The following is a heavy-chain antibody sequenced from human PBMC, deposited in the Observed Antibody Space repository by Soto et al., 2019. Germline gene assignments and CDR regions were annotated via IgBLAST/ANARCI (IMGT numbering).Heavy chain of an antibody. V-gene: IGHV3-23*01. CDR3: AKVERYYYDSSGYYSSPLF. D-gene: IGHD3-22*01. CDR2: ISGSGGTT. Sequence: EVQLLESGGGLVQPGGSLRLSCAASGFTLSSYAMSWVRQAPGKGLEWVSAISGSGGTTYYADSVKGRFIISRDTSKNPLYLQMNSLRAEDTAVYFCAKVERYYYDSSGYYSSPLFWGQGTLVTVSS. CDR1: GFTLSSYA. J-gene: IGHJ4*02.